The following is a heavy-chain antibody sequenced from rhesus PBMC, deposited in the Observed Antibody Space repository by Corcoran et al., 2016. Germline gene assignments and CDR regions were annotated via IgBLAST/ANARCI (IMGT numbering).Heavy chain of an antibody. V-gene: IGHV5-2*01. J-gene: IGHJ2*01. D-gene: IGHD5-42*01. CDR3: AKDRGNWYFDL. Sequence: EVQLVQSGAEVKRPGESLKTSSKTSGHSFTSYWIRRVRQMPGKGLEGIGAIDPSDSNTRYSPSFQGQVTISANKSISTAYLQWSSLKASDTATYYCAKDRGNWYFDLWGPGTPITISS. CDR2: IDPSDSNT. CDR1: GHSFTSYW.